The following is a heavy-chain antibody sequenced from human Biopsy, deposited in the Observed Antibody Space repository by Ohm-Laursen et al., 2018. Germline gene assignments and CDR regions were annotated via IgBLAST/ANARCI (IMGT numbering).Heavy chain of an antibody. V-gene: IGHV4-39*01. J-gene: IGHJ6*02. Sequence: GTLSLTCPVSGGFISSSSYYWGWIRQPPGKGLEWIGSISYTGSTHDNPSLTSRVTISVDTSKNQFSLRLSSVTAADTAVYYCARHRNSSPRNYYHDMDVWGQGTTVTVSS. CDR2: ISYTGST. CDR3: ARHRNSSPRNYYHDMDV. CDR1: GGFISSSSYY. D-gene: IGHD6-6*01.